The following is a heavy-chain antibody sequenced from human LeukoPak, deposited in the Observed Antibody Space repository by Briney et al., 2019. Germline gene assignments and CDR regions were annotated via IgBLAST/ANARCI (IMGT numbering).Heavy chain of an antibody. CDR2: INQDGSDK. Sequence: GGSLRLSCATSRFIFSSYWMTWVRRTPGKGLEWVASINQDGSDKYYVDSVKGRFTISRDNAKKSLYLEMSSLRAEDTAVYYCAKPTTSWGQGTLVTVSS. D-gene: IGHD4-11*01. CDR1: RFIFSSYW. CDR3: AKPTTS. J-gene: IGHJ4*02. V-gene: IGHV3-7*01.